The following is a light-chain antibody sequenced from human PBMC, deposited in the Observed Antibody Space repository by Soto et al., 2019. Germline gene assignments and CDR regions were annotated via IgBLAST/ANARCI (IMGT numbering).Light chain of an antibody. CDR2: GSS. Sequence: EIVMTQSPATLSVSPWESVTLSCRASQLFSSNLAWYQLRPGQAPRLLIYGSSTRATGVPPRFSGSASGTEFTLTISSLQSEDFGVYYCQQYNDWPRTFGQGTRLEIK. CDR1: QLFSSN. CDR3: QQYNDWPRT. J-gene: IGKJ5*01. V-gene: IGKV3-15*01.